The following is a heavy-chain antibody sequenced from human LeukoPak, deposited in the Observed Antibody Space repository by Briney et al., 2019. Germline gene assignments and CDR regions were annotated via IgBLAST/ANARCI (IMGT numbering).Heavy chain of an antibody. Sequence: PGGSLRLSCAASGFTLSRHSFNWVRQAPGKGLEWVSSISSSGDYIFYSDSVRGRFSISRDNAKNSLSLQMNRLRAEDTAVYYCARTNDFWSGYYDLWGQGTLVTVSS. V-gene: IGHV3-21*01. D-gene: IGHD3-3*01. J-gene: IGHJ4*02. CDR2: ISSSGDYI. CDR3: ARTNDFWSGYYDL. CDR1: GFTLSRHS.